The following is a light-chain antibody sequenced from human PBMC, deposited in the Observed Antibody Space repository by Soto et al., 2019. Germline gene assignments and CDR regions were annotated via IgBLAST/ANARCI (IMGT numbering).Light chain of an antibody. CDR2: DAS. J-gene: IGKJ4*01. CDR3: QQRTNWPLT. V-gene: IGKV3-11*01. Sequence: EIVLTQSPATLSLSPGERATLSCRASQIVSSYLAWYQHKPGQAPRLLIYDASNRATGIPARFSGSGSGTDVTLTISSLEHEDFAGYYCQQRTNWPLTFGGGTKVEIK. CDR1: QIVSSY.